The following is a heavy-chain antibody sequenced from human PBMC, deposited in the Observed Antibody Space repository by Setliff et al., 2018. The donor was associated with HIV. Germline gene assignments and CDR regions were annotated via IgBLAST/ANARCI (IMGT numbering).Heavy chain of an antibody. CDR2: VDPEDGER. J-gene: IGHJ3*02. CDR3: ASDPTYSSGSPDI. CDR1: GYTFTGYY. Sequence: ASVKVSCKASGYTFTGYYMHWVRQAPGQGLEWRGRVDPEDGERIYGEKFRGRVTIAADTSTDTAYMELSSLRSEDTALYYCASDPTYSSGSPDIWGQGTMVTVSS. D-gene: IGHD3-22*01. V-gene: IGHV1-69-2*01.